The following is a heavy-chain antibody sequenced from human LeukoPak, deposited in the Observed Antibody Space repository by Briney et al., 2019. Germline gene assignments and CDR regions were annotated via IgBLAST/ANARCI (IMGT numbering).Heavy chain of an antibody. CDR2: ISYDGSNK. J-gene: IGHJ4*02. Sequence: GGSLRLSCAASGFTFSSYAMHWVRQAPGKGLEWVAVISYDGSNKYYADSVKGRFTISRDNPKNTLYLQMNSLRAEDTAVYYCARDREADYWGQGTLVTVSS. CDR3: ARDREADY. CDR1: GFTFSSYA. V-gene: IGHV3-30-3*01.